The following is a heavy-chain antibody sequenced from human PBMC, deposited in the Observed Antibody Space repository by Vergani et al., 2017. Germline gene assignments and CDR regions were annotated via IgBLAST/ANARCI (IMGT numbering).Heavy chain of an antibody. Sequence: QVQLQQWGAGLLKPSETLSLTCAVYGGSFSGYYWSWIRQPPGKGLEWIGEINHSGSTNYNPSLKSQVTISVDTSTNQFSLKLSSVTAADTAVYYCARAGLVGATSFDYWGQGTLVTVSS. V-gene: IGHV4-34*01. CDR1: GGSFSGYY. J-gene: IGHJ4*02. CDR3: ARAGLVGATSFDY. CDR2: INHSGST. D-gene: IGHD1-26*01.